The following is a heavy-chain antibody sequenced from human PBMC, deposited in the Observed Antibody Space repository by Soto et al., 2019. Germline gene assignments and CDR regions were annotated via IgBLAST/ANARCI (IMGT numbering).Heavy chain of an antibody. CDR3: AKVAGGLGYFDL. D-gene: IGHD3-16*01. CDR2: ISASGGNI. Sequence: EVQLLESGGGLARPGGSLRLSCVASGFIFSDYAMTWIRQAPGKGLEWVATISASGGNIEYTDSLKGRFTISRHNSKKTVYLQINGLTADDTAVHYCAKVAGGLGYFDLWGRGTLVTVSS. CDR1: GFIFSDYA. J-gene: IGHJ2*01. V-gene: IGHV3-23*01.